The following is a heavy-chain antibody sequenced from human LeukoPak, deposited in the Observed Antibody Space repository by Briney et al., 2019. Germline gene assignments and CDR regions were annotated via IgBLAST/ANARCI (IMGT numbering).Heavy chain of an antibody. V-gene: IGHV1-69*13. CDR3: ASTKQHDPRYYHYYGMDV. D-gene: IGHD6-13*01. J-gene: IGHJ6*02. CDR1: GGTFRSYA. CDR2: IIPIFGTA. Sequence: SVKVSCKASGGTFRSYAMSWVGQAHGQGLEWMGGIIPIFGTANYAQKFQGRVTITADESTSTAYMELSSLRSEDTAVYYCASTKQHDPRYYHYYGMDVWGQGTTVTVSS.